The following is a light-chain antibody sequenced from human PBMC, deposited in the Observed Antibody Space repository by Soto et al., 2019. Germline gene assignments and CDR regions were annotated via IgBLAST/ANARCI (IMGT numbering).Light chain of an antibody. Sequence: MSRSSATLSVFTGGRVTLSCRASHNIHNHISWFLQKPGQTPRLLIYDAIIRAPDIPSRFNGRWSGPEFTLTINTLPSEYFAVYYWQQYEAWPLTFGGGTNVDIK. CDR1: HNIHNH. V-gene: IGKV3-15*01. CDR2: DAI. J-gene: IGKJ4*01. CDR3: QQYEAWPLT.